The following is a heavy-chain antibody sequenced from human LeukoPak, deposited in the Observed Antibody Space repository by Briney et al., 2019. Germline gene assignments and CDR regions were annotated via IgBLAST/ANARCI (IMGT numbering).Heavy chain of an antibody. Sequence: SETLSLTCAVYGGSFSGYYWSLIRQPPRKGLEWIVEINHSGSTNYNPSLKSRVTISVDTSKNQFSLKLGSVTAADTAVYYCARGLGYCSSTSCPHPNWFDPWGQGTLVTVSS. CDR3: ARGLGYCSSTSCPHPNWFDP. CDR2: INHSGST. D-gene: IGHD2-2*01. CDR1: GGSFSGYY. J-gene: IGHJ5*02. V-gene: IGHV4-34*01.